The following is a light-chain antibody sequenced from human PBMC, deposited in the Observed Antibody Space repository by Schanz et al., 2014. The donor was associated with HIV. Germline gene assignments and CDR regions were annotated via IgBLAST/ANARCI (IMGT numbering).Light chain of an antibody. CDR1: SSDLGGYNY. Sequence: QSALTQPASVSGSPGQSITISCTGTSSDLGGYNYVSWYQQHPGKAPKLILYDVDNRPAGVSNRFSGSKSGNTASLTISGLQAEDEADYYCGSYSSGDSHWVFGGAPKLTVL. J-gene: IGLJ3*02. CDR3: GSYSSGDSHWV. V-gene: IGLV2-14*03. CDR2: DVD.